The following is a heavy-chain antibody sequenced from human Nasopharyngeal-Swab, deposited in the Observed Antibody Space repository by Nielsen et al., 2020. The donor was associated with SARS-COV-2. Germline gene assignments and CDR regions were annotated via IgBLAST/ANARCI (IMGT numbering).Heavy chain of an antibody. Sequence: SLKISCAASGFTFDDYAMHWARQAPGKGLEWVSGISWNSGSIGYADSVKGRFTISRDNAKNSLYLQMNSLRAEDTALYYCAKVSGYSYGTYWYFDLWGRGTLVTVSS. CDR1: GFTFDDYA. D-gene: IGHD5-18*01. CDR2: ISWNSGSI. J-gene: IGHJ2*01. CDR3: AKVSGYSYGTYWYFDL. V-gene: IGHV3-9*01.